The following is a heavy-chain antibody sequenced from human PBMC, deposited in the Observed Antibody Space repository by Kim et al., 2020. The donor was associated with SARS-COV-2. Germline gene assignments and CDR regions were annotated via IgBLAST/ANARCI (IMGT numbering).Heavy chain of an antibody. Sequence: GGSLRLSCAASGFTFSSHVMGWVRQAPGKGLEWVSSIVGSGATTYHADSVKCRFSISRDNSKNTLYLQMDSLRADDTAVYYCVKGAPINYWGQGTLVTVSS. J-gene: IGHJ4*02. CDR1: GFTFSSHV. V-gene: IGHV3-23*01. CDR2: IVGSGATT. CDR3: VKGAPINY.